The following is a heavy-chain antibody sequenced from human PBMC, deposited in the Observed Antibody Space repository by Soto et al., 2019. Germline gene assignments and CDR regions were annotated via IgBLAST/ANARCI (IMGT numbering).Heavy chain of an antibody. CDR3: AKDRGWSSADLDY. V-gene: IGHV3-30*18. D-gene: IGHD6-19*01. J-gene: IGHJ4*02. CDR1: GFTFSSFG. Sequence: QVQLVESGGGVVQPGRSLRLSCAASGFTFSSFGMHWVRQAPGKGLEWVALISYDGSNKYYADSAKGRFTISRDKSKNTLYLQMNSLRAEDTAVYYCAKDRGWSSADLDYWGQGTLVTVSS. CDR2: ISYDGSNK.